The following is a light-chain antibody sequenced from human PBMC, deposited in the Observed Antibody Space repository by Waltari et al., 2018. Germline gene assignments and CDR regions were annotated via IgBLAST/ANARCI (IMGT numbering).Light chain of an antibody. CDR1: QGIRSH. V-gene: IGKV1-9*01. CDR2: GAS. J-gene: IGKJ4*01. CDR3: QQLNSYPLT. Sequence: DIQLTQSPSFLSASVGDRVTIACRACQGIRSHLVWCQQKPGKAPNLLIYGASTLQSGVPSRFSGSGSATEFTLTISSLQPEDFATYYCQQLNSYPLTFGGGTKVEIK.